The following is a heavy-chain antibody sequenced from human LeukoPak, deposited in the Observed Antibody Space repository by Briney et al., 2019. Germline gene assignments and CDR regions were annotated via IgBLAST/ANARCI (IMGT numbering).Heavy chain of an antibody. Sequence: GGSLRLSCAASGFTVSSYAMGWVRQAPGKGLEWVSAISGSGGSTYYADSVKGRFTISRDNSKNALYLQMNSLRAEDTAVYYCAKPPAMVRGVGEFDPWGQGTLVTVSS. D-gene: IGHD3-10*01. CDR3: AKPPAMVRGVGEFDP. V-gene: IGHV3-23*01. CDR2: ISGSGGST. CDR1: GFTVSSYA. J-gene: IGHJ5*02.